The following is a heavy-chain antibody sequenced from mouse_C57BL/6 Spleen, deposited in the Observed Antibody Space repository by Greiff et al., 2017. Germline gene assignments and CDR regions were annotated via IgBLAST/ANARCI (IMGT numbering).Heavy chain of an antibody. CDR1: GYTFTDYY. J-gene: IGHJ2*01. D-gene: IGHD2-3*01. CDR2: INPNNGGT. Sequence: EVQLQQSGPELVKPGASVKISCKASGYTFTDYYMNWVKQSHGKSLEWIGDINPNNGGTSYNQKFKGKATLTVDKSSSTAYMELRSLTSEDSAVYYCARSGGYYDYWGQGTTLTVSS. CDR3: ARSGGYYDY. V-gene: IGHV1-26*01.